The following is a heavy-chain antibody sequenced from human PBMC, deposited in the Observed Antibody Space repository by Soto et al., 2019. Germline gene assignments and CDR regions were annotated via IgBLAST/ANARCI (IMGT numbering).Heavy chain of an antibody. CDR2: ISGTGFTI. CDR3: ARSTTIVVDWFDP. J-gene: IGHJ5*02. Sequence: GGSLRLSCAASGFTFSSFAMSWVRQAPGKGLEWVSSISGTGFTIYYADSVKGRFTISRDNSKNALYLQMNSLRAEDTAVYYCARSTTIVVDWFDPWGQGTLVTVSS. D-gene: IGHD2-15*01. V-gene: IGHV3-23*01. CDR1: GFTFSSFA.